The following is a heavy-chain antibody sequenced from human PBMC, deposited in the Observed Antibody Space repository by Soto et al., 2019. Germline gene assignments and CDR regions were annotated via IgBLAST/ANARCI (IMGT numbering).Heavy chain of an antibody. J-gene: IGHJ4*02. V-gene: IGHV1-18*01. Sequence: QIQLVQSGAEVKKPGASVKVSCKASGYTFSIYGINWVRQAPGQGLEWMGWTRPNNGNTKYAQNLQGRVTMTTDTSTSTAYMELRSLRPDDTAVYYCVRDLDGSGSYYTDYWGQRTLVTVSS. CDR2: TRPNNGNT. CDR3: VRDLDGSGSYYTDY. CDR1: GYTFSIYG. D-gene: IGHD3-10*01.